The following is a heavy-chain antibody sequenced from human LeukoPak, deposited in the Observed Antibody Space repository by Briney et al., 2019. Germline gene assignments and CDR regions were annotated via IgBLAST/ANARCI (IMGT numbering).Heavy chain of an antibody. J-gene: IGHJ3*02. D-gene: IGHD3-22*01. Sequence: GGSLRLSCAASGFTFSSYGMHWVRQAPGKGLEWVAVISYDGCNKYYADSVKGRFTISRDNSKNTLYLQMNSLRAEDTAVYYCAKVAYDSSGYPTNKDAFDIWGQGTMVTVSS. V-gene: IGHV3-30*18. CDR2: ISYDGCNK. CDR1: GFTFSSYG. CDR3: AKVAYDSSGYPTNKDAFDI.